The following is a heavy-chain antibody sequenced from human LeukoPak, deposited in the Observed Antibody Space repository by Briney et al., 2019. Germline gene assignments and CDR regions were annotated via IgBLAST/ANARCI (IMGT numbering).Heavy chain of an antibody. CDR3: ARVGPLSPGDWFDP. V-gene: IGHV4-4*07. J-gene: IGHJ5*02. Sequence: PSETLSLTCTVSGGSISSYYWSWIRQPAGKGLEWIGRIYTSGSTNYNPSLKSRVTTSVDKSKNQFSLKLSSVTAADTAVYYCARVGPLSPGDWFDPWGQGTLVTVSS. CDR1: GGSISSYY. D-gene: IGHD3-16*02. CDR2: IYTSGST.